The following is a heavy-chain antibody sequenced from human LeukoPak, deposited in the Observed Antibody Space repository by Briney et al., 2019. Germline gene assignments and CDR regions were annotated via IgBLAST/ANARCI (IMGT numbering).Heavy chain of an antibody. D-gene: IGHD6-19*01. J-gene: IGHJ4*02. V-gene: IGHV3-21*04. CDR3: AKVEQWLGASGSGIDY. CDR1: GFTFSSYS. CDR2: ISSSSSYI. Sequence: GGSLRLSCAASGFTFSSYSMNWVRQAPGKGLEWVSSISSSSSYIYYADSVKGRFTISRDNSKNTLYLQMNSLRAEDTAVYYCAKVEQWLGASGSGIDYWGQGTLVTVSS.